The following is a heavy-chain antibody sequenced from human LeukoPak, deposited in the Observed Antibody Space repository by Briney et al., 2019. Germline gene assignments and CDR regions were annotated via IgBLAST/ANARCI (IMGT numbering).Heavy chain of an antibody. J-gene: IGHJ4*02. D-gene: IGHD1-14*01. Sequence: GASLKISCKGFGYSFTSYWIGWVRQLPGKGLERMGIIYPGDSDTRYSPSFQGQVTISADKSISTAYLQWSSLKASDTAMYYCARGTKAGPDPFDYWGQGTLVTVSS. V-gene: IGHV5-51*01. CDR3: ARGTKAGPDPFDY. CDR1: GYSFTSYW. CDR2: IYPGDSDT.